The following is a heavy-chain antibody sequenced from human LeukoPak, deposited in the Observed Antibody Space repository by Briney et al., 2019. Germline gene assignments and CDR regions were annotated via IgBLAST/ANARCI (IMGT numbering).Heavy chain of an antibody. D-gene: IGHD3-22*01. CDR2: IYHSGST. CDR1: GGSISSGGYS. CDR3: ARLASYCYDSSGYYVYDY. V-gene: IGHV4-30-2*01. J-gene: IGHJ4*02. Sequence: SETLSLTCAVSGGSISSGGYSWSWIRQPPGKGLEWIGYIYHSGSTYYNPTPKSRVTISVERSKNQFSLKLSSVTAADTAVYYCARLASYCYDSSGYYVYDYWGQGTLVTVSS.